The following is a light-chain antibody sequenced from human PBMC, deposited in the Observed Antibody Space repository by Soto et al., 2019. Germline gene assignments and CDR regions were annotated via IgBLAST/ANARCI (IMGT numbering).Light chain of an antibody. Sequence: QSVLTQPPSVSGTPGQRVTVSCSGGRSNIGSNTVHWYQQLPGAAPKLLIYRDNQRPSGVPDRFAASKSGTSASLAISGLQAEDEADYYCAAWDDSLSGYVFGTGTKV. J-gene: IGLJ1*01. CDR1: RSNIGSNT. CDR2: RDN. V-gene: IGLV1-44*01. CDR3: AAWDDSLSGYV.